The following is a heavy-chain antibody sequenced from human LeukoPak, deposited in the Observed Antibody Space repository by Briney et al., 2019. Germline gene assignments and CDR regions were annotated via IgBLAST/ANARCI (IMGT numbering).Heavy chain of an antibody. V-gene: IGHV1-2*02. CDR1: GYSFIDYY. D-gene: IGHD2-15*01. CDR3: ASRSRYCSGGSCIDY. Sequence: ASVKVSCKTSGYSFIDYYIHWVRQAPGQGLEWMGWINPNSGGTNYAQKFQGRVTMTRDTSISTAYMELSRLRSDDTAVYYCASRSRYCSGGSCIDYWGQGTLVTVSS. J-gene: IGHJ4*02. CDR2: INPNSGGT.